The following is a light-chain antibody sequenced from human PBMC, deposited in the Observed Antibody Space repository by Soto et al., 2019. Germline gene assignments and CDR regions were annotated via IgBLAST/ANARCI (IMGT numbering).Light chain of an antibody. Sequence: QPVLTQSPSASASLGASVKLTCTLSSGHSSYAIAWHQQQPEKGPRSLMKLNSDGSHSKGDGIPDRFSGSSSGAERYLTISSLQSEDEADYYCQTWGTGPWVFGGGTKLT. CDR1: SGHSSYA. J-gene: IGLJ3*02. CDR3: QTWGTGPWV. CDR2: LNSDGSH. V-gene: IGLV4-69*01.